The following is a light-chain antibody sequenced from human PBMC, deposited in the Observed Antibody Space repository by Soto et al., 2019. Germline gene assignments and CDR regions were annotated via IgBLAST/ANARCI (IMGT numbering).Light chain of an antibody. CDR2: EGS. Sequence: QSVLTQPASVSGSPGQSITISCTGTSSDVGSYNLVSWYQQHPGKAPKLMIYEGSKRPSGVSNRFSGCKSGNTASLTISGLQAEDEADYYCCSYAGSSTFVVFGGGTELAVL. CDR1: SSDVGSYNL. J-gene: IGLJ2*01. CDR3: CSYAGSSTFVV. V-gene: IGLV2-23*03.